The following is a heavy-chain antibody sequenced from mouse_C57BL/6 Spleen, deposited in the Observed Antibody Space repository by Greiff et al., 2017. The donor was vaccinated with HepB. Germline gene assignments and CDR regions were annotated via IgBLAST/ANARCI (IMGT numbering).Heavy chain of an antibody. Sequence: VQLKESGGGLVQPGGSMKLSCVASGFTFSNYWMNWVRQSPEKGLEWVAQIRLKSDNYATHYAESVKGRFTISRDDSKSSVYLQMNNLRAEDTGIYYCTGMNWSLDYWGQGTTLTVSS. J-gene: IGHJ2*01. CDR3: TGMNWSLDY. CDR1: GFTFSNYW. D-gene: IGHD4-1*01. CDR2: IRLKSDNYAT. V-gene: IGHV6-3*01.